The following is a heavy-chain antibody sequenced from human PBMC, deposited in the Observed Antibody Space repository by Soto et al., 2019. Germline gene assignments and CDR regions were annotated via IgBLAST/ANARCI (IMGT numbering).Heavy chain of an antibody. CDR1: GFTFDDYA. V-gene: IGHV3-9*01. J-gene: IGHJ6*02. Sequence: EVQLVESGGGLVQPGRSLRLSCAASGFTFDDYAMHWVRQAPGKGLEWVSGISWNSGSIGYADSVKGRFTISRDNAKNALYLQMNSLIAEVTALYYCEKDRGSGKEEYDNGMDVWGQGTTVTVSS. D-gene: IGHD3-10*01. CDR2: ISWNSGSI. CDR3: EKDRGSGKEEYDNGMDV.